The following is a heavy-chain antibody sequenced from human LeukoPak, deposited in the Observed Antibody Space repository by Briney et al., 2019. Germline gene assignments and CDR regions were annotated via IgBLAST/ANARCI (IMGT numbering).Heavy chain of an antibody. J-gene: IGHJ3*02. V-gene: IGHV3-30*03. CDR2: ISDDGSSK. D-gene: IGHD2-2*03. CDR3: ARVDDLDAFDI. CDR1: GFTVSSNY. Sequence: GGSLRLSCAASGFTVSSNYMSWVRQAPGKGLEWVAVISDDGSSKFYADSVKGRFTIFRDNSKNTLFLQINSLRPEDTAVYYCARVDDLDAFDIWGQGTLVTVSS.